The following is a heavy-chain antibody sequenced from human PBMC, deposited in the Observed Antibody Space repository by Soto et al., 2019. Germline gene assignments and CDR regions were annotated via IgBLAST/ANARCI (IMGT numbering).Heavy chain of an antibody. CDR1: AGSMSDYY. J-gene: IGHJ6*02. D-gene: IGHD1-26*01. CDR2: IYYSGTT. CDR3: ARQSGSYYYYPMDV. Sequence: TSQTRCLTCTVSAGSMSDYYWSWFRQPPGKGLEWIGYIYYSGTTDYSPSLKSRVTISVDTSKNQFSLKLSSVTAADSAIYYCARQSGSYYYYPMDVWGQGTTVT. V-gene: IGHV4-59*08.